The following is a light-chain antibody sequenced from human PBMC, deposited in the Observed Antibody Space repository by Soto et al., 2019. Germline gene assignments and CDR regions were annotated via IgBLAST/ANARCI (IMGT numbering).Light chain of an antibody. CDR3: SSYTSSSTLV. CDR1: SSDVGGYNY. CDR2: EVS. V-gene: IGLV2-14*01. Sequence: QSVLTQPASVSGSPGQSITISCTGTSSDVGGYNYVSWYQQHPGKAPKLLIYEVSNRPSGVSNRFSCSKSGNTASLTISGLQAEYEADYYCSSYTSSSTLVFGTGTKLTVL. J-gene: IGLJ1*01.